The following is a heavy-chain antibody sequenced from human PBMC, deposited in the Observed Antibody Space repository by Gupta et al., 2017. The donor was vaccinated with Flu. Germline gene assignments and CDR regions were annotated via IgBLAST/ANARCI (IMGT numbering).Heavy chain of an antibody. CDR1: GFTISDYW. Sequence: EVQLVESGGGLVQPGGPLRLSCGATGFTISDYWVSWVRQAPGKGPELVANINRDGSVINYMDFVRGRFTISRDNAKNAVYFQMNSLRVDDTAVYYCARDVGSGDYVSWGQGTLVTVSS. J-gene: IGHJ5*02. V-gene: IGHV3-7*01. D-gene: IGHD4-17*01. CDR3: ARDVGSGDYVS. CDR2: INRDGSVI.